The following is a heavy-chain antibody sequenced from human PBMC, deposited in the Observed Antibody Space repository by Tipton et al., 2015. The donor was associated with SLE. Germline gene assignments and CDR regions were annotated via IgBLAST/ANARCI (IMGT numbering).Heavy chain of an antibody. Sequence: TLSLTCAVYGGSFSGYYWSWIRQPPGKGLEWIGEINHSGSTNYNPSLKSRVTISVDTSKNQFSLKLSSVTAADTAVYYCARKEDDYQTGYWGQGTLVTVSS. CDR3: ARKEDDYQTGY. CDR1: GGSFSGYY. V-gene: IGHV4-34*01. CDR2: INHSGST. J-gene: IGHJ4*02. D-gene: IGHD2-2*01.